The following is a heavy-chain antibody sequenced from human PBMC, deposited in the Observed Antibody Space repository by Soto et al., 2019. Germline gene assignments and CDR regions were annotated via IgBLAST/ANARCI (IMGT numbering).Heavy chain of an antibody. CDR3: ARDPRYCSGGNCYSSYYYYYLDV. J-gene: IGHJ6*03. Sequence: EVQLVESGGGLVQPGGSLRLSCAASGFIFSSYSMNWVRQAPGKGLELVSYISSSSDTIYYADSVKGRFTISRDNAKNSLYLQMNSLGAEDTAVYYCARDPRYCSGGNCYSSYYYYYLDVWGIGTTVTVSS. V-gene: IGHV3-48*01. D-gene: IGHD2-15*01. CDR1: GFIFSSYS. CDR2: ISSSSDTI.